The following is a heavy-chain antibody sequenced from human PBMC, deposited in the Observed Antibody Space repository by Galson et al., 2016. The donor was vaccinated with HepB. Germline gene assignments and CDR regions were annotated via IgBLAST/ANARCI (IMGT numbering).Heavy chain of an antibody. CDR3: ARDQNGSYLAY. V-gene: IGHV4-61*01. J-gene: IGHJ4*02. D-gene: IGHD1-26*01. Sequence: ETLSLTCTVSGGSVISDNYYWSWIRQPPGKGLEWTGFIQYSGNTNCNPSLRGRVTISIDTSKNQFSLKVNSVTAADTAVYYCARDQNGSYLAYWGLGALVAVSS. CDR2: IQYSGNT. CDR1: GGSVISDNYY.